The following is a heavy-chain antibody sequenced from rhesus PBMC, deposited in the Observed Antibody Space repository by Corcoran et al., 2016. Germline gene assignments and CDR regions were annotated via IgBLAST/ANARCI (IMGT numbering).Heavy chain of an antibody. CDR1: GFTFSSYG. J-gene: IGHJ4*01. Sequence: EVQLVESGGGLVQPGGSLRLSCAASGFTFSSYGMHWARQAPGKGLQGFSGISIDGGRTWYTNSVKGRFTISRENAKNKLYLQMDSLRPEDTAVYYCARDHGWAVDYWGQGLLVTVSS. V-gene: IGHV3-22*01. D-gene: IGHD6-31*01. CDR3: ARDHGWAVDY. CDR2: ISIDGGRT.